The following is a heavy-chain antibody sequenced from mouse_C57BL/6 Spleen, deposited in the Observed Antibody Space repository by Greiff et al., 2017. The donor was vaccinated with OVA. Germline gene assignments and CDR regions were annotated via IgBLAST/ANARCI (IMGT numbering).Heavy chain of an antibody. CDR2: IYPGDGDT. J-gene: IGHJ4*01. D-gene: IGHD1-1*01. CDR3: ARAAYYYGSSYPYAMDY. V-gene: IGHV1-80*01. CDR1: GYAFSSYW. Sequence: QVHVKQSGAELVKPGASVKISCKASGYAFSSYWMNWVKQRPGKGLEWIGQIYPGDGDTNYNGKFKGKATLTADKSSSTAYMQLSSLTSEDSAVYFCARAAYYYGSSYPYAMDYWGQGTSVTVSS.